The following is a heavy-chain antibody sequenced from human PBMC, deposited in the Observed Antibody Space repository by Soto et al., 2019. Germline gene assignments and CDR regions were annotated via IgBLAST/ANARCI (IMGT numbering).Heavy chain of an antibody. CDR1: GFSYSTGGVG. D-gene: IGHD3-22*01. Sequence: QITLKESGPTLVKPTQTLTLTCTSSGFSYSTGGVGVGWIRQPPGKALEWLALIFWDDDKWYSPSLKSRLTITKDNSKNQVVLTMTHMDPVDTATYYCVHIRYGGPVVRDAFDIWGQGTMVTVSS. CDR2: IFWDDDK. V-gene: IGHV2-5*02. CDR3: VHIRYGGPVVRDAFDI. J-gene: IGHJ3*02.